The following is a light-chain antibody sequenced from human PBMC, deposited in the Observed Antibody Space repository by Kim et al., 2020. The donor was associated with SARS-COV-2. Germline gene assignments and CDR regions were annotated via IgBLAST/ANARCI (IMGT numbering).Light chain of an antibody. J-gene: IGKJ4*01. Sequence: GDRVTITCRASQAISNYLAWYQQNPGRAPQLLISGASTLHSGVPSRFSGRGSGTEFTLTISILQPDDFATYYCQQLNTYPLPFGGGTKV. CDR2: GAS. CDR3: QQLNTYPLP. V-gene: IGKV1-9*01. CDR1: QAISNY.